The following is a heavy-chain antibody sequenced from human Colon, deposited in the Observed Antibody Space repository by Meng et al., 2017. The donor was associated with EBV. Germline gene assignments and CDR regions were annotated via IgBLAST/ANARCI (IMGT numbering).Heavy chain of an antibody. CDR3: ASFDHIPRRNYFDY. CDR1: GGSMSSGNYY. V-gene: IGHV4-30-4*01. CDR2: IHHSGSA. J-gene: IGHJ4*02. Sequence: LTCTVSGGSMSSGNYYWSWIRQPPGKGLEWIGYIHHSGSAYYNPSLKSRVSISVDTSKNQFSLNLNSMTAADTAVYYCASFDHIPRRNYFDYWGQGTLVTVSS. D-gene: IGHD2-21*01.